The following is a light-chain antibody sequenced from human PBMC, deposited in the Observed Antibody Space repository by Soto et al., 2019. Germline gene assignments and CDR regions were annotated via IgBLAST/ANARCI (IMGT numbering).Light chain of an antibody. Sequence: EIVMTQSPATLSVSPGETATLSCRASQSVSSNFAWYQQKPGQAPRLLIFGVSTRATGIPARFSGGGPGTDFTLTISSLQSEDFALSYCQQYNNWPLTFGGGTKVEIK. V-gene: IGKV3-15*01. CDR2: GVS. CDR1: QSVSSN. J-gene: IGKJ4*01. CDR3: QQYNNWPLT.